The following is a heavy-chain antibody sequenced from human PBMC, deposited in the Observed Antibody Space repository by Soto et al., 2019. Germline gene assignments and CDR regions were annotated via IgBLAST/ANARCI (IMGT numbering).Heavy chain of an antibody. V-gene: IGHV2-5*02. J-gene: IGHJ4*02. D-gene: IGHD2-15*01. CDR3: ALNLGYCSGGSCYLPNYFDY. Sequence: QITLKESGPTLVKPTQTLTLTCTFSGFSLSTSGVGVGWIRQPPGKALEWLALIYWDDDKRYSPSLKSRLTITKDTSKNQVVLTMTNMDPVDRATYYCALNLGYCSGGSCYLPNYFDYWGQGTLVTVSS. CDR2: IYWDDDK. CDR1: GFSLSTSGVG.